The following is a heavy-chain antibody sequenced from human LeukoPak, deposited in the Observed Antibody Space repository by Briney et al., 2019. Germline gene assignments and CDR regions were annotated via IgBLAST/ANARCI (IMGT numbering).Heavy chain of an antibody. CDR1: GGTFISYA. J-gene: IGHJ4*02. CDR3: ARDGYCSGGSCYSLDY. D-gene: IGHD2-15*01. V-gene: IGHV1-69*05. CDR2: VIHIFGTA. Sequence: SVNVSCKASGGTFISYAISWVRQAPGQGLDWMGRVIHIFGTAIHAQKFQGRVTITTDESTSTAYLEVRSLRSEDTVVYYCARDGYCSGGSCYSLDYWGQGTLVTVSS.